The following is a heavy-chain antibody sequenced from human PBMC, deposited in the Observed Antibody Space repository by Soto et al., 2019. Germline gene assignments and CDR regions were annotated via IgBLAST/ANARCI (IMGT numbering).Heavy chain of an antibody. CDR2: IYYSGST. D-gene: IGHD2-2*01. V-gene: IGHV4-39*01. CDR1: GGSVSNSDSY. CDR3: ASLPPSPGYCTTTTCYYVGMGY. Sequence: QLQLQESGPGLVKPSETLSLTCTVSGGSVSNSDSYWGWIRQPPGKGLEWIGSIYYSGSTYYNPSLKSRVTISVDTSKNQFSLNLNSVTAADTAVYSCASLPPSPGYCTTTTCYYVGMGYWGQGTLVTVSS. J-gene: IGHJ4*02.